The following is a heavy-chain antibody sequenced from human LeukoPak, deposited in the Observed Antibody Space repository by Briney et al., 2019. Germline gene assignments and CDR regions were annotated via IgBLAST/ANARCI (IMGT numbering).Heavy chain of an antibody. J-gene: IGHJ5*02. D-gene: IGHD3-10*01. CDR2: IYYSGST. CDR1: GDSVSNYY. Sequence: SETLSLTCNVSGDSVSNYYWSWIRQPPGKGLEWIRYIYYSGSTNYNPSLKSRVTISVDTPKNQFSLKLSSVTAADTAVYYCARNAASYYGSGRYHPNWFDPWGQGTLVTVSS. V-gene: IGHV4-59*08. CDR3: ARNAASYYGSGRYHPNWFDP.